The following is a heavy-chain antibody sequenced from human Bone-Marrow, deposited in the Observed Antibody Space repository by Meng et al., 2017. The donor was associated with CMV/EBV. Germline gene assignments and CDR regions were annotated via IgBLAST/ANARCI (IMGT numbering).Heavy chain of an antibody. D-gene: IGHD2-2*02. CDR2: ISSSSSYI. CDR3: ARVAQLLYPLLLDY. Sequence: GGSLRLSCATSGFTFSTYWMSWVRQAPGKGLEWVSSISSSSSYIYYADSVKGRFTISRDNAKNSLYLQMNSLRAEDTAVYYCARVAQLLYPLLLDYWGQGTLVTVSS. J-gene: IGHJ4*02. CDR1: GFTFSTYW. V-gene: IGHV3-21*01.